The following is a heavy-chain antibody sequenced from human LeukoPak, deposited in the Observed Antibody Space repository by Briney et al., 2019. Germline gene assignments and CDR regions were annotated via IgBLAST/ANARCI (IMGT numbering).Heavy chain of an antibody. D-gene: IGHD2-15*01. CDR3: ARLVAAGVFDY. CDR1: NFIFTSYW. J-gene: IGHJ4*02. CDR2: IGPSDSYT. V-gene: IGHV5-10-1*01. Sequence: GESLRISCKGFNFIFTSYWISWVRQMPGKGLEWMGRIGPSDSYTNYSPSFQGHVTISADKSISTAYLQWSSLKASHTHMFYCARLVAAGVFDYWGQGTLVTVSS.